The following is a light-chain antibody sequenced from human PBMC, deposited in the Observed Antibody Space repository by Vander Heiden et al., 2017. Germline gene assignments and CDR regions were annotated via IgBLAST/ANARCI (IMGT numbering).Light chain of an antibody. J-gene: IGKJ2*01. CDR2: GAS. CDR1: QSFDSSF. V-gene: IGKV3-20*01. CDR3: QQYGNTPQYT. Sequence: ILFTQSPPTLSLAPGDRATLSCSPSQSFDSSFLAWYQQKPGQAPRLLIYGASSRATGIPDRFSGSGSGTDFSLTISRVESEDFAVYYCQQYGNTPQYTFGQGTKLEIK.